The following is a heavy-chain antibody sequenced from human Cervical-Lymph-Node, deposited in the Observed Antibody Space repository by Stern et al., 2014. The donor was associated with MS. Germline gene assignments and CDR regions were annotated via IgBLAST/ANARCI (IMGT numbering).Heavy chain of an antibody. V-gene: IGHV1-69*01. CDR2: IIPLFGTP. D-gene: IGHD3-3*01. Sequence: QMQLVQSGAQVKKPGSSVKVSCTSSGGTFRHYAFRWVRQVPGQRLQWMGGIIPLFGTPNYSQRFQGRVTIAADESTSAAYMEMNALTFEDTAIYYCVQSTIFGLPYNPMFDYWGQGTLVSVSS. CDR1: GGTFRHYA. J-gene: IGHJ4*02. CDR3: VQSTIFGLPYNPMFDY.